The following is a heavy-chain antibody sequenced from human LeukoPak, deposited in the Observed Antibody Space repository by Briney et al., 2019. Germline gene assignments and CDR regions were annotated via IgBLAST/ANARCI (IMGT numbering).Heavy chain of an antibody. D-gene: IGHD2-15*01. J-gene: IGHJ5*02. V-gene: IGHV3-21*01. CDR2: ISTSSSYI. CDR1: GFTFNRYN. Sequence: PGGSLRLSCAASGFTFNRYNMNWVRRAPGKGLEWVSSISTSSSYIYYADSVRGRFTISRDNAKNSLYLQMDSLRAEDTAVYSCARGAAGVSSNSRGWFDPWGQGTLVTVSS. CDR3: ARGAAGVSSNSRGWFDP.